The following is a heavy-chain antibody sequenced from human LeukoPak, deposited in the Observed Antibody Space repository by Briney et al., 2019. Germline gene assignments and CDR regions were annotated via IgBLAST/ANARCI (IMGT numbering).Heavy chain of an antibody. CDR2: IYYSGST. J-gene: IGHJ5*02. Sequence: KASQTLSLTCTVSGGSISSGGYYWSWIRQHPGKGLEWIGYIYYSGSTYYNPSLKSRVTISVDTSKNQFSLKLSSVTAADTAVYYCARAAAARRGGNNWFDPWGQGTLVTVSS. D-gene: IGHD6-13*01. CDR3: ARAAAARRGGNNWFDP. V-gene: IGHV4-31*03. CDR1: GGSISSGGYY.